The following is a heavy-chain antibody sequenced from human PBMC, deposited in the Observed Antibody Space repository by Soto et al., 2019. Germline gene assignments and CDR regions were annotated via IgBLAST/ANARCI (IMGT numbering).Heavy chain of an antibody. J-gene: IGHJ6*02. CDR2: ISYDGSNK. D-gene: IGHD4-17*01. CDR3: AKDDSRGDYGYYYYGMDV. CDR1: GFTFSSYG. Sequence: GGSLRLSCAASGFTFSSYGMHWVRQAPGKGLEWVAVISYDGSNKYYADSVKGRFTISRDNSKNTLYLQMNSLRAEDTAVYYCAKDDSRGDYGYYYYGMDVWGQGTTVTVSS. V-gene: IGHV3-30*18.